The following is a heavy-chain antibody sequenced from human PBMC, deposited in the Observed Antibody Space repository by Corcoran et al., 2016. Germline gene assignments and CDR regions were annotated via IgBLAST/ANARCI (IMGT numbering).Heavy chain of an antibody. CDR3: SRAHRGWYGPGDGPKGDD. D-gene: IGHD6-19*01. Sequence: QVQLVQSGAEVKKPGASVKVSCKASGYTFTGYYMHWVRQAPGQGLEWMGWINPNSGGTNYAQKFQGRVTMTRDTSISTAYMELSRLRSDDTAVYYCSRAHRGWYGPGDGPKGDDWGQGTLVTVSS. V-gene: IGHV1-2*02. CDR1: GYTFTGYY. CDR2: INPNSGGT. J-gene: IGHJ4*02.